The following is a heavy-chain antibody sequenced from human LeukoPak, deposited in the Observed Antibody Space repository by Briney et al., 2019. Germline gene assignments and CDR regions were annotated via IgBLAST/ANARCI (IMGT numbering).Heavy chain of an antibody. V-gene: IGHV3-23*01. D-gene: IGHD3-3*01. CDR3: AKGFDFWRGLYYFDH. CDR1: GFTFSDHG. J-gene: IGHJ4*02. Sequence: GGSLRLSCAASGFTFSDHGLSWVRQAPGKGLEWVSSISVSGGVTLYADSVKGRFVISRDNSRSRVYLEMNRLRAEDTAVYYCAKGFDFWRGLYYFDHWGQGTLVTVSS. CDR2: ISVSGGVT.